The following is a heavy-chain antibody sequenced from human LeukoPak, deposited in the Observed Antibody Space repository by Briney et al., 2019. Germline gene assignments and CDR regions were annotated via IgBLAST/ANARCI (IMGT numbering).Heavy chain of an antibody. CDR1: GFTFSNYG. D-gene: IGHD6-13*01. V-gene: IGHV3-33*01. J-gene: IGHJ3*02. Sequence: GGSLRLSCAASGFTFSNYGIHWVRQAPGKGLEWVAVMWYDGTNKYYADAVKGRFTISRDNSKNTLYLQLNSLRAEDTAVYYCARDLQQSDAFDIWGQGTMVTVSS. CDR2: MWYDGTNK. CDR3: ARDLQQSDAFDI.